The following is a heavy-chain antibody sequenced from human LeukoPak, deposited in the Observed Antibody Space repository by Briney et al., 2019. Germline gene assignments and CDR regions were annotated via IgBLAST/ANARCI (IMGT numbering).Heavy chain of an antibody. D-gene: IGHD3-22*01. CDR2: IGAYNGNT. V-gene: IGHV1-18*01. J-gene: IGHJ3*01. Sequence: GASVKVSCKASGYTFTRYGISWVRQAPGQGLEWVGWIGAYNGNTNYAQKLQGRVTMTTDTSTSTAYMELRSLRSDDTAVYYCARQSYYRSTHADDAFDFWGQGTMVTISS. CDR3: ARQSYYRSTHADDAFDF. CDR1: GYTFTRYG.